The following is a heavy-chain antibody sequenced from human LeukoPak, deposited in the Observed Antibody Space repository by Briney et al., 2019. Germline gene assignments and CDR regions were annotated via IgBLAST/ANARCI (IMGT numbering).Heavy chain of an antibody. Sequence: GGSLRLSCAASGGSFSSHWMHWVRQAPGKGLVWVSRVNSDGSERNYADSVKGRFTISRDNAKNTLYLQMNSLSVEDTAMYYCVRGHVAGSDRHWDYWGQGSLATVSS. CDR1: GGSFSSHW. D-gene: IGHD6-19*01. V-gene: IGHV3-74*01. J-gene: IGHJ4*02. CDR3: VRGHVAGSDRHWDY. CDR2: VNSDGSER.